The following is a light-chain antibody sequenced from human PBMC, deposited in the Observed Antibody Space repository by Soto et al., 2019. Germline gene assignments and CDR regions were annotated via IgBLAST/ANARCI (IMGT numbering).Light chain of an antibody. CDR3: QQYNYWPT. CDR1: QSVSSN. CDR2: DAS. Sequence: EIVMTQSPATLXVXXXXXAXXSCRAXQSVSSNLAWYQQKPGQAPRLLIHDASTRATGIPARFSGSGSGTEFTLTISSLQSEDFAVYYCQQYNYWPTFGQGTKVEIK. J-gene: IGKJ1*01. V-gene: IGKV3-15*01.